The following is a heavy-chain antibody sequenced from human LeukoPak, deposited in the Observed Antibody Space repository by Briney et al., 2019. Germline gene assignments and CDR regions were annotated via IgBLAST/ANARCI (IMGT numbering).Heavy chain of an antibody. Sequence: GGSLRLSCAASGFTFSSYAMSWVRQAPGKGLEWVSAISGSGGSTYYADSVKGRFTISRDNSKNTLYLQMNSLRAEDTAVYYCAKAEHIVVVTVDSYYFDYWGQGTLVTVSS. J-gene: IGHJ4*02. D-gene: IGHD2-21*02. CDR2: ISGSGGST. CDR1: GFTFSSYA. V-gene: IGHV3-23*01. CDR3: AKAEHIVVVTVDSYYFDY.